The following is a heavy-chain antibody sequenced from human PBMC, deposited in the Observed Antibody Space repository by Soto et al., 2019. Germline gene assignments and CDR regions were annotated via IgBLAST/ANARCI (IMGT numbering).Heavy chain of an antibody. V-gene: IGHV1-46*03. D-gene: IGHD1-26*01. J-gene: IGHJ6*02. Sequence: QVQLVQSGAEVKKPGASVKVSCKASGYTFTSYYMHWVRQAPGQGLEWMGIINPSGGSTSYAQKCQGRVTMTRDTSTSTVYMELSSLRSEDTAVYYCARCIVGATTYYYYGMDVWGQGTTVTVSS. CDR2: INPSGGST. CDR1: GYTFTSYY. CDR3: ARCIVGATTYYYYGMDV.